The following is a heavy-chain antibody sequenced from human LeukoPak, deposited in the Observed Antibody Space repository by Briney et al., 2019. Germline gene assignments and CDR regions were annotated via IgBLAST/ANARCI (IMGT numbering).Heavy chain of an antibody. CDR1: GFTFSSYS. Sequence: PGGSLRLSCAASGFTFSSYSMNWVRQAPGKGLEWVSYISSSSNTIYYADSVKGRFTISRDNAKNSLYLQMNSLRAEDTAVYYCVSEYSGYDLADYWGQGTLVTVSS. J-gene: IGHJ4*02. V-gene: IGHV3-48*01. D-gene: IGHD5-12*01. CDR2: ISSSSNTI. CDR3: VSEYSGYDLADY.